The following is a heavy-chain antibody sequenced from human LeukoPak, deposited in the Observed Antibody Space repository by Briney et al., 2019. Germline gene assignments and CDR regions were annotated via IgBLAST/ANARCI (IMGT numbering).Heavy chain of an antibody. CDR3: AKQLGYCSDGSCYFPY. CDR1: GFTFSSYS. CDR2: ISNNGGYT. D-gene: IGHD2-15*01. J-gene: IGHJ4*02. V-gene: IGHV3-23*01. Sequence: GGSLRFSCAASGFTFSSYSMNWVRQAPGKGLEWVSAISNNGGYTYYADSVQGRFTISRDNSKSTLCLQMNSLRAEDTAVYYCAKQLGYCSDGSCYFPYWGQGTLVTVSS.